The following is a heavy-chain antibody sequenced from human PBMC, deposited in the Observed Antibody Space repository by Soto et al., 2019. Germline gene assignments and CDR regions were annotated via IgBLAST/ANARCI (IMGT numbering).Heavy chain of an antibody. V-gene: IGHV4-38-2*01. CDR3: VTSLNYDFWRDGGRHYYFDY. CDR2: IYHSGST. J-gene: IGHJ4*02. CDR1: GYSISSGYY. Sequence: PSETLSLTCAVSGYSISSGYYWGWIRQPPGKGLEWIGSIYHSGSTNYNPSLKNRVTISVDKSNNQFSLRLSSVTAADTAVYFCVTSLNYDFWRDGGRHYYFDYWGQGTLVTVS. D-gene: IGHD3-3*01.